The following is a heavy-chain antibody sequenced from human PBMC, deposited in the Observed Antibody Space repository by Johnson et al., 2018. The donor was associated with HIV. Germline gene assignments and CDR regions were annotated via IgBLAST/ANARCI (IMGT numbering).Heavy chain of an antibody. V-gene: IGHV3-66*01. CDR2: IYSGGST. J-gene: IGHJ3*02. CDR1: GFTVSSNY. Sequence: EVQLVESGGGVVHPGGSLRLSCAASGFTVSSNYMSWVRQAPGQGLEWVSVIYSGGSTYYADSVKGRFTISRDNSKNTLYLQMNSLRAEDTAVYYCAKTEDAFDIWGQGTMVTVSS. CDR3: AKTEDAFDI.